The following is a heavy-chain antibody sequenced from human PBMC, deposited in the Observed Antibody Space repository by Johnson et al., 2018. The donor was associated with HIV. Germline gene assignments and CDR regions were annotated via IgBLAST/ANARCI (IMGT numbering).Heavy chain of an antibody. J-gene: IGHJ3*02. D-gene: IGHD6-6*01. V-gene: IGHV3-9*01. CDR1: GFTFDDYA. Sequence: EVQLVESGGGLVQPGRSLRLSCAASGFTFDDYAMHWVRQAPGKGLEWVSGISWNSGSIGYADSVKGRFTISRDNAKNSLYLQMNSLRAEDTAVYYCARPLEQLVAFDIWGQGTMVTVSS. CDR3: ARPLEQLVAFDI. CDR2: ISWNSGSI.